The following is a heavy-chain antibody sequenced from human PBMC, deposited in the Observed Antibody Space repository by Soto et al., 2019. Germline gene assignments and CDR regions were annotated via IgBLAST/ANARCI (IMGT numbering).Heavy chain of an antibody. D-gene: IGHD7-27*01. V-gene: IGHV3-30*18. CDR1: GFTFSSYG. Sequence: GGSLRLSCAASGFTFSSYGMHWVRQAPGKGLEWVAVISYDGSNKYYADSVKGRFTISRDNSKNTLYLQMNSLRAEDTAVYYCAKDRVVGIDAFDIWGQGTMVTVSS. J-gene: IGHJ3*02. CDR2: ISYDGSNK. CDR3: AKDRVVGIDAFDI.